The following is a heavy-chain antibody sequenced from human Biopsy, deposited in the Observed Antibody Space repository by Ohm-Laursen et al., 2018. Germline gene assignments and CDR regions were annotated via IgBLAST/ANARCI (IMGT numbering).Heavy chain of an antibody. D-gene: IGHD3-3*01. CDR2: ASYSGCT. J-gene: IGHJ3*01. CDR1: DDSIRNFY. V-gene: IGHV4-59*08. CDR3: ARLGNFWNAEDGLDL. Sequence: SETLSLTCTVSDDSIRNFYWTWIRQPPGQGLEWIGHASYSGCTNYNPSLKSRVTISVDTSKNHFSLNLRSVTAADTAVYSCARLGNFWNAEDGLDLWGLGTMVTVSS.